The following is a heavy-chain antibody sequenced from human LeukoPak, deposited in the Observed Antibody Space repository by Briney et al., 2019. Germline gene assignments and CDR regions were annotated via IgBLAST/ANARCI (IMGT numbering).Heavy chain of an antibody. Sequence: SVKVSCTASGGTFSSYAISWVRQAPGQGLEWMGGIIPIFGTANYAQKFQGRVTITADESTSTAYMELSSLRSEDTAVYYCASLIAVAGTPFDYWGQGTLVTVSS. V-gene: IGHV1-69*13. CDR2: IIPIFGTA. CDR3: ASLIAVAGTPFDY. CDR1: GGTFSSYA. D-gene: IGHD6-19*01. J-gene: IGHJ4*02.